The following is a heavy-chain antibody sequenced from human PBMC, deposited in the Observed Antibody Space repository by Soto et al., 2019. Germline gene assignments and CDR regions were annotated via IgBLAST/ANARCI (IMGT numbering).Heavy chain of an antibody. CDR1: GYTLTELS. V-gene: IGHV1-24*01. CDR3: ATSRSPVVPATNWFDP. D-gene: IGHD2-2*01. J-gene: IGHJ5*02. Sequence: VASVKVSCKVSGYTLTELSMHWVRQAPGKELEWMGGFDPEDGETIYAQKFQGRVTMTEDTSTDTAYMELSSLRSEDTAVYYCATSRSPVVPATNWFDPWGQGTLVTVSS. CDR2: FDPEDGET.